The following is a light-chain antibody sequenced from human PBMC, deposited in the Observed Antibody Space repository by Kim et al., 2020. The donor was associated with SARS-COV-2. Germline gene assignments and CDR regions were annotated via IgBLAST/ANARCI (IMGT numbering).Light chain of an antibody. CDR3: QQYKNWPWT. CDR2: GAS. CDR1: QSVSSN. J-gene: IGKJ1*01. Sequence: VSPGERATLSCRASQSVSSNLAWYQQKPGQAPRLLIYGASTRATGIPARFSGSGSGTEFTLTISSLQSEDFAVYYCQQYKNWPWTFGQGTKVDIK. V-gene: IGKV3-15*01.